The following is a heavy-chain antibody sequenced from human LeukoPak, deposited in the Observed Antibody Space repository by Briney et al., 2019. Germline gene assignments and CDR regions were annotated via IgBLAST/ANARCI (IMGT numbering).Heavy chain of an antibody. CDR2: INHSGST. Sequence: SETLSLTCAVYGGSFSGYYWSWIRQPPGKGLEWIGEINHSGSTNYNPSLKSRVTIPVDTSKNQFSLKLSSVTATDTAVYYCARARGCSSTSCYLVRYYYYGMDVWGQGTTVTVSS. J-gene: IGHJ6*02. CDR3: ARARGCSSTSCYLVRYYYYGMDV. D-gene: IGHD2-2*01. V-gene: IGHV4-34*01. CDR1: GGSFSGYY.